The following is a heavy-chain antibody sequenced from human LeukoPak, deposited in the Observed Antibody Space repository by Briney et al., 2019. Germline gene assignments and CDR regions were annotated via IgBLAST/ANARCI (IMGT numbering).Heavy chain of an antibody. CDR3: ARHSRSGYSGYENAFDI. CDR1: RGSISSYF. D-gene: IGHD5-12*01. Sequence: SETLSLTCTVSRGSISSYFWSWIRQPPGKGLEWIGNIYYSGSTSYNPSLKSRVTISVDTSKNQFSLKLSSVTAADTAVYYCARHSRSGYSGYENAFDIWGQGTMVTVSS. J-gene: IGHJ3*02. V-gene: IGHV4-39*01. CDR2: IYYSGST.